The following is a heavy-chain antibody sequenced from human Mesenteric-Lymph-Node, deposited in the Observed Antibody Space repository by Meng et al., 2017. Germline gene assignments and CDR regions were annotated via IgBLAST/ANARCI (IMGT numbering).Heavy chain of an antibody. CDR3: ARVFGGTGYFDWLLSSLELYYFDY. CDR1: GFTFSSYE. J-gene: IGHJ4*02. Sequence: GESLKISCAASGFTFSSYEMNWVRQAPGKGLEWISYISSSGSTIYYADSVMGRFTISRDTAKNSLYLQKNSLRAEDTAMYYCARVFGGTGYFDWLLSSLELYYFDYWGQGTLVTVSS. D-gene: IGHD3-9*01. CDR2: ISSSGSTI. V-gene: IGHV3-48*03.